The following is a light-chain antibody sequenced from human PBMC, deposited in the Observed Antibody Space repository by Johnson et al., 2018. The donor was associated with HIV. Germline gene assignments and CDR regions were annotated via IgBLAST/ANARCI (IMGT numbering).Light chain of an antibody. CDR1: SSNIGNNY. CDR2: ENN. V-gene: IGLV1-51*02. J-gene: IGLJ1*01. Sequence: HSVLTQPPSVSAAPGQKVTISCSGSSSNIGNNYVSWYKQLPGTAPKLLIYENNKRPSGIPDRFSGSKSGTSATLGITGLQTGDEADYYCGTWDSSLYAYVFGTGTKVTAL. CDR3: GTWDSSLYAYV.